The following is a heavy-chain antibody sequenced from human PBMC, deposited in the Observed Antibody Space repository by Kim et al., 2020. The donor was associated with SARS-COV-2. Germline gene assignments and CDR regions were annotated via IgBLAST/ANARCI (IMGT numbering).Heavy chain of an antibody. Sequence: DSGKGRFTTSRDNSKNTLYLQMNGLRAEDTAVYYCATGVLELDYYYGMDVWGQGTTVTVSS. D-gene: IGHD1-7*01. J-gene: IGHJ6*02. V-gene: IGHV3-30*03. CDR3: ATGVLELDYYYGMDV.